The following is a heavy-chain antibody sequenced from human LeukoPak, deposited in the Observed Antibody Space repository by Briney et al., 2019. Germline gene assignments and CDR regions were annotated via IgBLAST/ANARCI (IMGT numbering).Heavy chain of an antibody. J-gene: IGHJ4*02. V-gene: IGHV3-7*01. CDR2: INEDGSDK. CDR3: VSWAGKYYETSDYSLAPSNS. D-gene: IGHD3-22*01. Sequence: TGGSLRLSCAASGFTSNNYWMSWIRQAPGKGLKWAAHINEDGSDKYYVDSVKGRFTISRDNAKNSLYLQMNSLRAEDTAVYYCVSWAGKYYETSDYSLAPSNSWGQGTLVTVSS. CDR1: GFTSNNYW.